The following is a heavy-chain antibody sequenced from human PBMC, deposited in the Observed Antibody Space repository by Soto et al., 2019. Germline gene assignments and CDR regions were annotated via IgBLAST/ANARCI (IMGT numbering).Heavy chain of an antibody. CDR1: GGSFSGYY. D-gene: IGHD2-15*01. J-gene: IGHJ4*02. V-gene: IGHV4-34*01. Sequence: SETLSLTCAVYGGSFSGYYWSWIRQPPGKGLEWIGEINHSGSTNYNPSLKSRVTISVDTSKNQFSLKLSSVTAADTAVYYCARRLIVVVAADYFDYWGQGTLVTVSS. CDR2: INHSGST. CDR3: ARRLIVVVAADYFDY.